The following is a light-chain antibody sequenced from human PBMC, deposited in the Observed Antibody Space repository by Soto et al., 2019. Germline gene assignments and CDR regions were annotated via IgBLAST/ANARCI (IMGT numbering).Light chain of an antibody. Sequence: QSALTQPASVSGSPGQSITISCTGTSSDVGGYNYVSWYQQHPGKAPKLMIYEVSNRPSGVSNRFSGSKSGNTACLTISGLQAEDEADYYCSSYTSSSTRVFGTGTKVTVL. V-gene: IGLV2-14*01. CDR3: SSYTSSSTRV. CDR2: EVS. CDR1: SSDVGGYNY. J-gene: IGLJ1*01.